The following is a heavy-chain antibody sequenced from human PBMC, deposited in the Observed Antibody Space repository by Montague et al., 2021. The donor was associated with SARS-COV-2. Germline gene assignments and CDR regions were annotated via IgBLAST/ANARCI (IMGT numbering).Heavy chain of an antibody. Sequence: ETLSLTCTVSGGSISSGNYYWGWIRQPPGKGLEWIGRIDCSGXPXYXXXXKXRVALSVDTSRNQFSMKMTSVTAADTAMYYCARGVDTAVVTVTEGFDFWGQGTLVIVSS. J-gene: IGHJ4*03. CDR3: ARGVDTAVVTVTEGFDF. D-gene: IGHD5-18*01. V-gene: IGHV4-39*07. CDR2: IDCSGXP. CDR1: GGSISSGNYY.